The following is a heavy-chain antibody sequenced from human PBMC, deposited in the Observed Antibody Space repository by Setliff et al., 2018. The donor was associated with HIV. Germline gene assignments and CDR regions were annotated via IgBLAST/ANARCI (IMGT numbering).Heavy chain of an antibody. CDR3: ARGAEYPNWYLDL. V-gene: IGHV4-61*02. Sequence: KTSETLSLTCTVSGGSINSGTYYWSWIRQPAGKGLEWIGRVYNSGSANYNPSLTSRVTMSVDTSKNQFSLNLNSLTAADTAIYYCARGAEYPNWYLDLWGRGTLVTSPQ. CDR2: VYNSGSA. CDR1: GGSINSGTYY. J-gene: IGHJ2*01.